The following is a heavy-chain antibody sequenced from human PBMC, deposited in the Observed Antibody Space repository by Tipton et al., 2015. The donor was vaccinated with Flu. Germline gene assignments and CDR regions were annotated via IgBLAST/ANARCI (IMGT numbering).Heavy chain of an antibody. CDR1: GFTVGSNY. V-gene: IGHV3-53*01. CDR3: AREPLGAQVYGDY. Sequence: VQLVQSGGGLIQPGGSLRLSCAASGFTVGSNYMSWVRQAPGKGLEWVSVIYSGGSTYYADSVKGRFTISRDISKNTLNHQMISLRAKDTAEYYCAREPLGAQVYGDYWRTGTLVTVSS. D-gene: IGHD5/OR15-5a*01. CDR2: IYSGGST. J-gene: IGHJ4*02.